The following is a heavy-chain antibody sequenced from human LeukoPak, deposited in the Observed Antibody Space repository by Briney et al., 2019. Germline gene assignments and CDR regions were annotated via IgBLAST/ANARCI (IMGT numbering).Heavy chain of an antibody. CDR1: GFTFISYA. J-gene: IGHJ4*02. CDR3: AKFASGFTEFDY. D-gene: IGHD3-10*01. V-gene: IGHV3-23*01. CDR2: ISGSGGST. Sequence: PGGSLRLSCTASGFTFISYAVSWVRQAPGKGLEWVSAISGSGGSTYYADSVKDRFTISTDNSKNALYLQMNSRRAKGTAVDYCAKFASGFTEFDYFGQGPVVTVSS.